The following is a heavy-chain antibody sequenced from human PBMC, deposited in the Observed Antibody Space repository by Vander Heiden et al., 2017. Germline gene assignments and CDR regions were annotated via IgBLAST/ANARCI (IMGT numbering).Heavy chain of an antibody. V-gene: IGHV3-30-3*01. CDR3: ARDRYCSGGSCYSGGIDY. CDR1: GFTFSSYA. D-gene: IGHD2-15*01. Sequence: QVQLVESGRGVVQPGRSLRLSCAAAGFTFSSYAMHWVRQAPGKGLEWVAVISYDGSNKYYADSVKGRFTISRDNSKNTLYLQMNSLRAEDTAVYYCARDRYCSGGSCYSGGIDYWGQGTLVTVSS. J-gene: IGHJ4*02. CDR2: ISYDGSNK.